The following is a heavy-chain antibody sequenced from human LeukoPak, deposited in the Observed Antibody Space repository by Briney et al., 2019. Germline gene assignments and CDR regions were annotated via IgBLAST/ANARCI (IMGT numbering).Heavy chain of an antibody. J-gene: IGHJ3*02. D-gene: IGHD3-10*01. Sequence: PGGSLRLSCAASGFTFSDYYMSWIRQAPGKGLEWVLYISSSGSTIYYADSVKGRFTISRDNAKNSLYLQMNSLRAEDTAVYYCASHRGSWRWGAFDIWGQGTMVTVSS. CDR1: GFTFSDYY. V-gene: IGHV3-11*01. CDR2: ISSSGSTI. CDR3: ASHRGSWRWGAFDI.